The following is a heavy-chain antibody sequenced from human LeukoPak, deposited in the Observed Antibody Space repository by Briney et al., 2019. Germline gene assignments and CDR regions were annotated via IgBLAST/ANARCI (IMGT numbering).Heavy chain of an antibody. CDR2: ISWNSGSI. J-gene: IGHJ4*02. CDR1: GFTFDDYT. D-gene: IGHD6-19*01. Sequence: SGGSLRLSCAASGFTFDDYTMHWVRQAPGKGLEWVSGISWNSGSIGYADSVKGRFTISRDNAKNSLYLQMNSLRAEDTAVYYCAGGEQWLTYQDYWGQGTLVTVSS. V-gene: IGHV3-9*01. CDR3: AGGEQWLTYQDY.